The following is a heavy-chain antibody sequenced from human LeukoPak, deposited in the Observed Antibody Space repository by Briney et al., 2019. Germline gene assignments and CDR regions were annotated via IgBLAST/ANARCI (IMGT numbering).Heavy chain of an antibody. CDR3: ARPNHKDHCSSSSCYRCFDY. CDR2: INHSGST. D-gene: IGHD2-2*02. J-gene: IGHJ4*02. V-gene: IGHV4-34*01. CDR1: GGSFSGYF. Sequence: SETLSLTCAVYGGSFSGYFWTWIRQPPGKGLEWIGEINHSGSTNYNPSLKGRVTISVDTSRNQFSLKLSSVTAADTAVYYCARPNHKDHCSSSSCYRCFDYWGQGTLVTVSS.